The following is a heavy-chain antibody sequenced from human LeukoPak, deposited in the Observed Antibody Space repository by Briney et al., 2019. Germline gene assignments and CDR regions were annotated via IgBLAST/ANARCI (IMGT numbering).Heavy chain of an antibody. CDR2: IIPIFGTA. CDR1: GYTLTELS. V-gene: IGHV1-69*05. Sequence: VASVKVSCKVSGYTLTELSMHWVRQAPGKGLEWMGGIIPIFGTANYAQKFQGRVTITTDESTSTAYMELSSLRSEDTAVYYCARGVEYSSSSGAFDIWGQGTMVTVSS. CDR3: ARGVEYSSSSGAFDI. D-gene: IGHD6-6*01. J-gene: IGHJ3*02.